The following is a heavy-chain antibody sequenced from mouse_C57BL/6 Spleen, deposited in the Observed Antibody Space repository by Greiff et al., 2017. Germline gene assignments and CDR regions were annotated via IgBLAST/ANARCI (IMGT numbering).Heavy chain of an antibody. V-gene: IGHV14-2*01. CDR3: ARSEVAPYFDY. D-gene: IGHD1-1*01. Sequence: EVQLQQSGAELVKPGASVKLSCTASGFNIKDYYMHWVKQRTEQGLEWIGRIDPEDGETKYAQNFQGKATITADTSSNTAYLQLSSLTSEDTAVYYCARSEVAPYFDYWGQGTTLTVSS. CDR1: GFNIKDYY. J-gene: IGHJ2*01. CDR2: IDPEDGET.